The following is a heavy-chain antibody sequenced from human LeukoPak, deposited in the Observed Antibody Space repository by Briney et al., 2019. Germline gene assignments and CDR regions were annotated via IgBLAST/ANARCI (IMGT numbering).Heavy chain of an antibody. Sequence: SETLSLTCTVSGGSIKSHFWSWVRQPPGKRLEWIGYIFHSGSTNYNPSLKSRVTISVDTSKNQFSLRLTSVAAADTAVYYCVRTNPWDLTYYFDYWGQGTLVTVSS. D-gene: IGHD1-14*01. CDR1: GGSIKSHF. J-gene: IGHJ4*02. V-gene: IGHV4-59*11. CDR2: IFHSGST. CDR3: VRTNPWDLTYYFDY.